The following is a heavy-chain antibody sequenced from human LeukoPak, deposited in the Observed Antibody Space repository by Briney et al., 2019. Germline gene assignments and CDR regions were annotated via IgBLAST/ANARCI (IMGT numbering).Heavy chain of an antibody. D-gene: IGHD6-19*01. CDR3: ARDGKLSYSSGWYDY. CDR2: INTDGSST. Sequence: GGSLRLSCAASGFTFSSYWMHWVRQAPGKGLVWVSRINTDGSSTSYADSVKGRFTISRDNSKNTLYLQMNSLRAEDTAVYYCARDGKLSYSSGWYDYWGQGTLVTVSS. V-gene: IGHV3-74*01. J-gene: IGHJ4*02. CDR1: GFTFSSYW.